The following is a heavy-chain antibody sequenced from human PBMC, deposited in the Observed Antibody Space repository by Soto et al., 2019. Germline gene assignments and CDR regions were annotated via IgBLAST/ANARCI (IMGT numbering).Heavy chain of an antibody. D-gene: IGHD5-18*01. CDR2: ISYDGSNK. V-gene: IGHV3-30-3*01. J-gene: IGHJ4*02. CDR1: GFTFSSYA. Sequence: QVQLVESGGGVVQPGRSLRLSCAASGFTFSSYAMHWVRQAPGKGLEWVAVISYDGSNKYYADSVKGRFTISRDNSKNTQDLKMNSLRAEDTAVYSCARDGEEGYSYGYYFDYWGQGTLVTVSS. CDR3: ARDGEEGYSYGYYFDY.